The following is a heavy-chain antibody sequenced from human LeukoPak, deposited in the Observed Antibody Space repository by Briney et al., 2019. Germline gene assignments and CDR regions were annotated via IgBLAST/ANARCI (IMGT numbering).Heavy chain of an antibody. CDR3: ARDRASGIVDY. D-gene: IGHD6-13*01. CDR2: ISPYNGNT. V-gene: IGHV1-18*01. CDR1: GYTFTSYV. Sequence: ASVKVSCKASGYTFTSYVINWVRQAPGQGLEWMGWISPYNGNTNYAQKLQGTVTMTTDTSTSTAYMELRSLRSADTAVYYCARDRASGIVDYWGQGTLVTVSS. J-gene: IGHJ4*02.